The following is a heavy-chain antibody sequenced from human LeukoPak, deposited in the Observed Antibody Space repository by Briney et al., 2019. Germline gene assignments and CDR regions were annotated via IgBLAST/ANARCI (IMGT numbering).Heavy chain of an antibody. J-gene: IGHJ4*02. CDR2: INHSGST. D-gene: IGHD3-16*01. Sequence: SETLSLTCAVYGGSFSGYYWSWIRQPPGKGLEWIGEINHSGSTNYNPSLKSRVTISVDTSKNQFSLKLSSVTAADTAVYYCARDWGWELDYWGRGTLVTVSS. CDR1: GGSFSGYY. V-gene: IGHV4-34*01. CDR3: ARDWGWELDY.